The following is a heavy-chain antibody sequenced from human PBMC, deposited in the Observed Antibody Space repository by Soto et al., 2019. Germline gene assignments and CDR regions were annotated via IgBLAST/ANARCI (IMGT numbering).Heavy chain of an antibody. CDR3: ATYDDLGDTLTGFDP. CDR2: IIPIFGTA. V-gene: IGHV1-69*01. J-gene: IGHJ5*02. CDR1: GGTFSSYA. Sequence: QVQLVQSGAEVKKPGSSVKVSCKASGGTFSSYAISWVRQAPGQGLEWMGGIIPIFGTANYAQKFQGRVTITADESTSTAYMELSSLSSEDTAVYYCATYDDLGDTLTGFDPWGQGTLVTVSS. D-gene: IGHD4-17*01.